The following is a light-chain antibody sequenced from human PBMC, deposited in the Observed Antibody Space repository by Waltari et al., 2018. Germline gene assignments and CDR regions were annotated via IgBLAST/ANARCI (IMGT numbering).Light chain of an antibody. CDR2: RDN. CDR1: RSNIGNNY. CDR3: AAWDDSLSCRV. J-gene: IGLJ3*02. Sequence: QSVLTQPPSASGTPGQRVTISCSGSRSNIGNNYVYWYQQLPGTAPKLLIYRDNRRRSGGRNRFPCSESGTSASLSIGGLRSEDEADYYCAAWDDSLSCRVFGGGTKVTVL. V-gene: IGLV1-47*01.